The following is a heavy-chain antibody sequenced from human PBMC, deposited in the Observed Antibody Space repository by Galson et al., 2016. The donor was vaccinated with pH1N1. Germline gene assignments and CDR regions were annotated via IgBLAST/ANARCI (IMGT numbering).Heavy chain of an antibody. D-gene: IGHD5-12*01. CDR3: ARSIGNIGAH. J-gene: IGHJ4*02. CDR1: GFSLSSFW. Sequence: SLRLSCAASGFSLSSFWMTWVRQAPEKGLEWVANINEDGSKIYYVDSVKGRFTISRDNTKNSLYLQMNSLIAEDTAVYYCARSIGNIGAHWGQGTLVTVSS. CDR2: INEDGSKI. V-gene: IGHV3-7*01.